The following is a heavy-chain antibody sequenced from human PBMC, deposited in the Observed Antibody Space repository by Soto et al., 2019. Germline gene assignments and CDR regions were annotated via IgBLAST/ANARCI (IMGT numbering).Heavy chain of an antibody. CDR3: ARDAPLGYCSSTSCYPHYYYYGMDV. CDR1: GYTFTGYY. V-gene: IGHV1-2*04. D-gene: IGHD2-2*01. Sequence: ASVKVSCKASGYTFTGYYMHWVRQAPGQGLEWMGWINPNSGGTNYAQKFQGWVTMTRDTSISTAYMELSRLRSDDTAVYYCARDAPLGYCSSTSCYPHYYYYGMDVWGQGTTVTVS. J-gene: IGHJ6*02. CDR2: INPNSGGT.